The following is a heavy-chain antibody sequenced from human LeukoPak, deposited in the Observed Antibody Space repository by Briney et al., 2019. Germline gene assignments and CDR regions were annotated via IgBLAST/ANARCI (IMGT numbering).Heavy chain of an antibody. CDR3: ARGADYSSTSCYAFDI. V-gene: IGHV4-34*01. D-gene: IGHD2-2*01. CDR1: GGSFSGYY. CDR2: INHSGST. J-gene: IGHJ3*02. Sequence: SETLSLTCAVYGGSFSGYYWSWICQPPGKGLEWIGEINHSGSTNYNPSPKSRVTISVDTSKNQFSLKLSSVTAADTAVYYCARGADYSSTSCYAFDIWGQGTMVTVSS.